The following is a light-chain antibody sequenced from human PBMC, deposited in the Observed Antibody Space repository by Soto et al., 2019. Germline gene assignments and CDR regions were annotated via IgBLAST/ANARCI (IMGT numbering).Light chain of an antibody. CDR2: WAS. V-gene: IGKV4-1*01. CDR1: QTVLSSRDNQNY. CDR3: HQYHSTPLT. J-gene: IGKJ4*01. Sequence: VLTQSPDSLAVSLGERVTINCKSSQTVLSSRDNQNYFAWYQHKSGQPHKLLISWASTRASGVPHRFSGSGSWTDFTLRLSSLQNEDLEIYYFHQYHSTPLTFGGGTKVEIK.